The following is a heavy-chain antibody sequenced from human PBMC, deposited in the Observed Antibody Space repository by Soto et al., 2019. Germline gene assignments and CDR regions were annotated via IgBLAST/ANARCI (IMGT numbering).Heavy chain of an antibody. Sequence: ASVKVSCKASGERFTTYGISWVRQAPEQGPEWMGEIGPESGATRYAQRFQGRVTMTRDMSITTVYMELNNLSPDDTAVYYCGRGRSGQIVVFYWGQGTPVTVSS. J-gene: IGHJ4*02. CDR1: GERFTTYG. D-gene: IGHD1-26*01. V-gene: IGHV1-2*02. CDR3: GRGRSGQIVVFY. CDR2: IGPESGAT.